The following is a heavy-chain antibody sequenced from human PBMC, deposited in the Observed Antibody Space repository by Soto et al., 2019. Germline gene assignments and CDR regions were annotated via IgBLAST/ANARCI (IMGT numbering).Heavy chain of an antibody. V-gene: IGHV1-18*01. D-gene: IGHD2-2*03. CDR2: ISAFTDYT. Sequence: QVQLVQSGAEVTKPGASVKVSCQTSGYTFTHHGISWVRQAPGRGLEWVGWISAFTDYTDYAQKFQGRVTLTTDKPTSTAYMELRSLTSDDTAVYYCVKARPRLTQNMDGLFWGQGTLVTGSS. CDR1: GYTFTHHG. CDR3: VKARPRLTQNMDGLF. J-gene: IGHJ4*02.